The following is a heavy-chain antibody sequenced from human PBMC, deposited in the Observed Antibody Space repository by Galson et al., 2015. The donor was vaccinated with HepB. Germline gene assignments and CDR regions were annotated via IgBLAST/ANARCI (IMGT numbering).Heavy chain of an antibody. J-gene: IGHJ4*02. V-gene: IGHV3-23*01. CDR1: GFTFSSYA. CDR3: AKAREKGALIAAPGIWVY. D-gene: IGHD2-15*01. CDR2: ISGSGGST. Sequence: SLRLSCAASGFTFSSYAMSWVRQAPGKGLEWVSAISGSGGSTYYADSVKGRFTISRDNSKNTLYLQMNSLRAEDTAVYYCAKAREKGALIAAPGIWVYWGQGTLVTVSS.